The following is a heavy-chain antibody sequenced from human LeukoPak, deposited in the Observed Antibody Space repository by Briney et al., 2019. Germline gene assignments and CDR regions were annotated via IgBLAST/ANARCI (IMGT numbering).Heavy chain of an antibody. CDR3: ARGRTAHTYYDSSGDCDY. Sequence: ASVKVSCKASGYTFTGYYMHWVRQAPGQGLEWMGRINPNSGNTGYAQKFQGRVTMTRNTSISTAYMELSSLRSEDTAVYYCARGRTAHTYYDSSGDCDYWGQGTLVTVSS. J-gene: IGHJ4*02. CDR2: INPNSGNT. V-gene: IGHV1-8*02. CDR1: GYTFTGYY. D-gene: IGHD3-22*01.